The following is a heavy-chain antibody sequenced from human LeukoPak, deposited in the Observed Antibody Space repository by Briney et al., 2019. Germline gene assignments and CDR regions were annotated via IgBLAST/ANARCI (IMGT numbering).Heavy chain of an antibody. CDR1: GFTFSSYW. Sequence: GGSLRLSCAASGFTFSSYWMHWVRQAPGKGLVWVSRIRSDGSSTTYADSVKGRFAISRDNAKNKLYLHMNSLRAEDTAVYYCARDGPDRAPYSSSWYGNYYYYGMDVWGQGTTVTVSS. V-gene: IGHV3-74*03. CDR2: IRSDGSST. D-gene: IGHD6-13*01. J-gene: IGHJ6*02. CDR3: ARDGPDRAPYSSSWYGNYYYYGMDV.